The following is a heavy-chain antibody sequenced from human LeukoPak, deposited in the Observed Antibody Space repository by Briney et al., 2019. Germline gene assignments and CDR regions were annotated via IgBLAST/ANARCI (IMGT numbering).Heavy chain of an antibody. V-gene: IGHV4-59*08. CDR3: ASLGYTYGVDAFDF. CDR2: TYNSGST. J-gene: IGHJ3*01. CDR1: GGSISSYY. D-gene: IGHD5-18*01. Sequence: SETLSLTCTVSGGSISSYYWSWIRQPPGKGLEWIGYTYNSGSTNFNPSLKSRVTISVDTSKNQFSLRLSSVTAADTAVYYCASLGYTYGVDAFDFWGQGTMVTVSS.